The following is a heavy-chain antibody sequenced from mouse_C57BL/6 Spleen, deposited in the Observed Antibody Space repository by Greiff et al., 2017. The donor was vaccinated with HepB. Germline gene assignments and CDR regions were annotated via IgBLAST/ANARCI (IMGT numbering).Heavy chain of an antibody. J-gene: IGHJ1*03. CDR1: GYTFTDYE. CDR2: IDPETGGT. Sequence: VKLQQSGAELVRPGASVTLSCKASGYTFTDYEMHWVKQTPVHGLEWIGAIDPETGGTAYNQKFKGKAILTADKSSSTAYMELRSLTSEDSAVYYCTRFYYYGSRYFDVWGTGTTVTVSS. D-gene: IGHD1-1*01. V-gene: IGHV1-15*01. CDR3: TRFYYYGSRYFDV.